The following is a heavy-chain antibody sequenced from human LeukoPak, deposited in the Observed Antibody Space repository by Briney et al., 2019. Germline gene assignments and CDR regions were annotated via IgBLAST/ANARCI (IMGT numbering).Heavy chain of an antibody. Sequence: GGSLRLSCAASGFTFSSYAMHWVRQAPGKGLEWVAVISYDGSNKYYADSVKGRFTISRDNSKNTLYLQMNSLRAEDTAVYYCAREEDAFDIWGQGTMVTVSS. J-gene: IGHJ3*02. CDR1: GFTFSSYA. CDR3: AREEDAFDI. CDR2: ISYDGSNK. V-gene: IGHV3-30*04.